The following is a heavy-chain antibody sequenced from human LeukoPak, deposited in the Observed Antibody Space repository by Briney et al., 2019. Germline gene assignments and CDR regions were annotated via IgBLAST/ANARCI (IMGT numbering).Heavy chain of an antibody. Sequence: SETLSLTCTVSGGSISSGDYYWSWIRQPPGKGLEWIGRIYTSGSTDYNPSLKSRVTISVDTSKNQFSLKLSSVTAADTAVYYCARDLKYYFDYWGQGTLVTVSS. CDR3: ARDLKYYFDY. V-gene: IGHV4-61*02. CDR2: IYTSGST. CDR1: GGSISSGDYY. J-gene: IGHJ4*02.